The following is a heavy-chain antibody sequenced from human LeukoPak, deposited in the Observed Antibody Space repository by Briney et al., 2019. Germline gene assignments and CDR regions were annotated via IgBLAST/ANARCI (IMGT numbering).Heavy chain of an antibody. CDR2: ISSSSSYI. V-gene: IGHV3-21*01. J-gene: IGHJ4*02. Sequence: PGGSLRLSCAASGFTFSSYSMNWVRQAPGKGLEWVSSISSSSSYIYYADSVKGRFTISRDNAKNSLYLQMNSLRAEDTAVYYCARVGLYYYDSSGPQVYWGQGTLVTVSS. CDR3: ARVGLYYYDSSGPQVY. CDR1: GFTFSSYS. D-gene: IGHD3-22*01.